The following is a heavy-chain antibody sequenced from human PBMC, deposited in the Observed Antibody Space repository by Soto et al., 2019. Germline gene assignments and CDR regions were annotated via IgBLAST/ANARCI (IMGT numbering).Heavy chain of an antibody. CDR3: AREKAYGDYTFDY. V-gene: IGHV4-31*03. D-gene: IGHD4-17*01. Sequence: QVQLQESGPGLVKPSQTLSLTCTVCGGSISSGGYDWSWIRQHPGKGLEWIGYIYYSGSTYYNPSLKSRVTISVDTSKNQFSLKLSSVTAADTAVYYCAREKAYGDYTFDYWGQGTLVTVSS. CDR2: IYYSGST. J-gene: IGHJ4*02. CDR1: GGSISSGGYD.